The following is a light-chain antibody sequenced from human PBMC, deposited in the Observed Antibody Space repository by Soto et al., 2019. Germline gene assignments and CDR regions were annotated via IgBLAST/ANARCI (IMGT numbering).Light chain of an antibody. CDR2: GAS. J-gene: IGKJ2*01. CDR3: QHYNNWPPYT. CDR1: QSVSSN. Sequence: EIVMTQSPVTLSVSPGERATLSCRASQSVSSNLAWYQQKPGQAPRLLIYGASTRATGIPARFSGSGSGTEFTLTISSLQSEDFAVYYCQHYNNWPPYTFGQGTKLEI. V-gene: IGKV3-15*01.